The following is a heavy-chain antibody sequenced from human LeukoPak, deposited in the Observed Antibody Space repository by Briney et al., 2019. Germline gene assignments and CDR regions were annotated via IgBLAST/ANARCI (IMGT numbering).Heavy chain of an antibody. V-gene: IGHV4-4*07. D-gene: IGHD3-3*01. CDR3: ASYETSFGY. J-gene: IGHJ4*02. Sequence: SETLSLTCTVSGGSMTGYYWSWIRQPAGKGLEWIGRIYSSGSTNYNPSLKSRLTISVDTSKNQFSLKLSSVTAADTAVYYCASYETSFGYWGQGTLVTVSS. CDR2: IYSSGST. CDR1: GGSMTGYY.